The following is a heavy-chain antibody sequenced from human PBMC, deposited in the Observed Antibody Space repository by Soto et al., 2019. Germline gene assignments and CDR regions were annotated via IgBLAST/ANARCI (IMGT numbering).Heavy chain of an antibody. CDR2: VYSGGVT. J-gene: IGHJ4*02. CDR1: GFSVSRNY. Sequence: QLVETGGGLLQPGTSLTLSCAASGFSVSRNYMTWVRQAPGKGLEWVSFVYSGGVTFYADSVKGRFILSRDDSQNTMYLQMNNLRAEDTAVYYCARVPGRLWGRGTLVTVAS. V-gene: IGHV3-53*02. CDR3: ARVPGRL. D-gene: IGHD3-10*01.